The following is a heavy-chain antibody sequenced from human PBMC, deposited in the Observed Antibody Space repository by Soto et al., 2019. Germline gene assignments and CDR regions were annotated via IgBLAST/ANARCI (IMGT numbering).Heavy chain of an antibody. Sequence: PGGSLRLSCAASGFTFSSYSMNWVRQAPGKGLEWVSSISSSSSYIYYADSVKGRFTISRDNAKNSLYLQMNSLRAEDTAVYYCARDGFWFGGMDVWGQGTTVTVSS. CDR3: ARDGFWFGGMDV. CDR1: GFTFSSYS. D-gene: IGHD3-10*01. J-gene: IGHJ6*02. CDR2: ISSSSSYI. V-gene: IGHV3-21*01.